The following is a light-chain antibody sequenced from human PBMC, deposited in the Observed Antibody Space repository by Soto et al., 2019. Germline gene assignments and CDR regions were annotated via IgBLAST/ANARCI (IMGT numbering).Light chain of an antibody. J-gene: IGKJ1*01. Sequence: EIVMTQSPAILSVSLGERAALSCRASQSVSSNLAWYQQKPGQAPRLLIYGASTRATGVPARFRGSGSGTDFTLTISALQSEDFAVYYCQHYNNWPPWTFGQGTKVEIK. V-gene: IGKV3-15*01. CDR2: GAS. CDR3: QHYNNWPPWT. CDR1: QSVSSN.